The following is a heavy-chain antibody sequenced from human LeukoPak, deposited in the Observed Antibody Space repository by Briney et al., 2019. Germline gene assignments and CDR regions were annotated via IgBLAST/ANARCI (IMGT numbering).Heavy chain of an antibody. J-gene: IGHJ3*02. CDR1: GFTFSSYA. D-gene: IGHD1-14*01. CDR3: ARPHNSNLDNAFDI. Sequence: GGSLRLSCAASGFTFSSYAMSWVRQAPGKGLEWVSAISGSGGSTYYADSVKGRFTISRDNSENTLYLQMNNLRAEDTAVYYCARPHNSNLDNAFDIWGQGTRVTVSS. CDR2: ISGSGGST. V-gene: IGHV3-23*01.